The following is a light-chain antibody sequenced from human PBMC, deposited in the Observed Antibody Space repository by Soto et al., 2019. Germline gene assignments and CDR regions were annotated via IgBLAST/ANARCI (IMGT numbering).Light chain of an antibody. Sequence: QSVLTQPPSASGTPGQRGTISCSGSSSNIGSNYVYWYQQLPGTAPKLLIYKNDQRPSGVPDRFSGSRSDTSASLAISGLRSEDEADYYCATWDDRWSGPVFGGGTKLTVL. CDR2: KND. J-gene: IGLJ2*01. CDR1: SSNIGSNY. CDR3: ATWDDRWSGPV. V-gene: IGLV1-47*01.